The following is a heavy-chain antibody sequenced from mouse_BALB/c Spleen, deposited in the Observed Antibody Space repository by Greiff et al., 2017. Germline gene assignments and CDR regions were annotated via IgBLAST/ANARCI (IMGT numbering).Heavy chain of an antibody. V-gene: IGHV5-9-3*01. D-gene: IGHD4-1*01. CDR3: ARHRTETEAMDY. CDR1: GFTFSSYA. CDR2: ISSGGSYT. J-gene: IGHJ4*01. Sequence: EVQRVESGGGLVKPGGSLKLSCAASGFTFSSYAMSWVRQTPEKRLEWVATISSGGSYTYYPDSVKGRFTISRDNAKNTLYLQMSSLRSEDTAMYYCARHRTETEAMDYWGQGTSVTVSS.